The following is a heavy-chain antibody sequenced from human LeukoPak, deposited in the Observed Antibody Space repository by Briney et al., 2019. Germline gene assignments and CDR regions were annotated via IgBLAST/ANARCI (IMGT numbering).Heavy chain of an antibody. D-gene: IGHD2-2*01. CDR3: AKGEVSAGLYAAFDI. Sequence: GRSLRLSCAASGFTFRSCAMSWVRQAPGKGPEWVSVISGTSDHIHYTDSVKGRFTISRDNSKNTVSLQMNSLRAEDTAVYYCAKGEVSAGLYAAFDIWGQGTTVIVSS. CDR2: ISGTSDHI. V-gene: IGHV3-23*01. CDR1: GFTFRSCA. J-gene: IGHJ3*02.